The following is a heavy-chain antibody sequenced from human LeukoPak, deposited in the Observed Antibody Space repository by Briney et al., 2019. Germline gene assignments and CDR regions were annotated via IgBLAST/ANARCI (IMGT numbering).Heavy chain of an antibody. CDR1: GFTFSSYA. Sequence: GGSLRPSXAASGFTFSSYAMSWVRQAPGKGLEWVSAISGSGGSTYYADSVKGRFTISRDNSKNTLYLQMNSLRAEDTAVYYCAKVSTTAEYFQHWGQGTLVTVSS. J-gene: IGHJ1*01. CDR2: ISGSGGST. D-gene: IGHD1-1*01. CDR3: AKVSTTAEYFQH. V-gene: IGHV3-23*01.